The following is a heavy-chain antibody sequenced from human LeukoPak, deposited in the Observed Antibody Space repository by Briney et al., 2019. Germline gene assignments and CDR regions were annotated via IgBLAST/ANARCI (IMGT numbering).Heavy chain of an antibody. CDR3: ARVAARPLYYYYYMDV. CDR2: ISAYNGNT. Sequence: ASVKVSCKASGYTFTSYGISWVRQAPGQGLEWMGWISAYNGNTNYAQKLQGRVTMTTDTPTSTAYMELRSLRSDDTAVYYCARVAARPLYYYYYMDVWGKGTTVTVSS. CDR1: GYTFTSYG. D-gene: IGHD6-6*01. V-gene: IGHV1-18*01. J-gene: IGHJ6*03.